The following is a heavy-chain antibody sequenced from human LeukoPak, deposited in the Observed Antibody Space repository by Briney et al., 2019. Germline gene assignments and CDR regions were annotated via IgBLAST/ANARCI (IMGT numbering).Heavy chain of an antibody. Sequence: ALVKVSCKASGGTFSSSAITWVRQAPGQGLEWMGRIIPVLNITNYAQKFQGRVTITADTSTSTAYMELSSLRSEETAVYYCARDQGLTAPPPYGLDVWGQGTTVTVSS. J-gene: IGHJ6*02. CDR2: IIPVLNIT. CDR3: ARDQGLTAPPPYGLDV. V-gene: IGHV1-69*04. CDR1: GGTFSSSA. D-gene: IGHD5-18*01.